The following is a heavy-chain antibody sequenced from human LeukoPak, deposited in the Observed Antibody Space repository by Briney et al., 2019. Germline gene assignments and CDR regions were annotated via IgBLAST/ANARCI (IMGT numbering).Heavy chain of an antibody. CDR2: ISYDGSNK. D-gene: IGHD6-19*01. CDR3: ARDSGSGWYKSAFDI. J-gene: IGHJ3*02. V-gene: IGHV3-30-3*01. Sequence: GRSLRLSCAASGFTFSSYAMHWLRQAPGKGLEGVAVISYDGSNKYYADSVKGLFTISRDNSKSPLYLQMNSLRAEDTAVYHCARDSGSGWYKSAFDIWGQGTMVTVSS. CDR1: GFTFSSYA.